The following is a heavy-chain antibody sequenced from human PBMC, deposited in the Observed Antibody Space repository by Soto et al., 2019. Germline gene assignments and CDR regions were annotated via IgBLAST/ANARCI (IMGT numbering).Heavy chain of an antibody. CDR3: ARWSSSWSLFDY. CDR2: IYYSGST. Sequence: LSLTCTVSGGSISSYYWSWIRQPPGKGLEWIGYIYYSGSTNYNPSLKSRVTISVDTSKNQFSLKLSSVTAADTAVYYCARWSSSWSLFDYWGQGTLVTVSS. J-gene: IGHJ4*02. V-gene: IGHV4-59*01. CDR1: GGSISSYY. D-gene: IGHD6-13*01.